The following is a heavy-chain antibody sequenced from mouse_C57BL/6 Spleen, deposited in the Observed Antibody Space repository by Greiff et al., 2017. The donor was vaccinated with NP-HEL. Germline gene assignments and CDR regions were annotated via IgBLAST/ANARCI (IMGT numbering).Heavy chain of an antibody. J-gene: IGHJ4*01. CDR3: ARDPLITTVVGDYAMDY. CDR1: GFTFSSYA. Sequence: EVKLVESGGGLVKPGGSLKLSCAASGFTFSSYAMSWVRQTPEKRLEWVATISDGGSYTYYPDNVKGRFTISRDNAKNNLYLQMSHLKSEDTAMYYCARDPLITTVVGDYAMDYWGQGTSVTVSS. CDR2: ISDGGSYT. D-gene: IGHD1-1*01. V-gene: IGHV5-4*01.